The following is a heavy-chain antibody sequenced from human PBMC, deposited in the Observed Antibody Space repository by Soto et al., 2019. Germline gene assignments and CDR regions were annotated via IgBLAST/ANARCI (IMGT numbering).Heavy chain of an antibody. V-gene: IGHV3-33*01. D-gene: IGHD1-26*01. Sequence: QVKLVESGGGVVQPGRSLRLSCAASGFIFSTYGMHWVRQAPGMGLEWVAVIWYDGSHKDYVDSVKGRFTISRDNSKNILYLQMNSLRVEDTAVYYCARAVGPFDYWGQGTLVTVSS. CDR1: GFIFSTYG. CDR2: IWYDGSHK. CDR3: ARAVGPFDY. J-gene: IGHJ4*02.